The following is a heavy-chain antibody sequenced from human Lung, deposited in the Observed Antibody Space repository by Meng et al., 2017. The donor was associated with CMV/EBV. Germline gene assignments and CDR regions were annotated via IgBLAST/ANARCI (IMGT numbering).Heavy chain of an antibody. CDR3: ARGWGMIVSSRPLGWFDP. J-gene: IGHJ5*02. D-gene: IGHD3-22*01. CDR2: IYSDDNT. CDR1: GFTVSNSY. Sequence: ESXKISXAASGFTVSNSYMSWVRQAPGKGLEQVSVIYSDDNTFYADSVKGRFSISRDSSKNTLYLQMNGLRAEDTAVYYCARGWGMIVSSRPLGWFDPWGQGTXVTVSS. V-gene: IGHV3-53*01.